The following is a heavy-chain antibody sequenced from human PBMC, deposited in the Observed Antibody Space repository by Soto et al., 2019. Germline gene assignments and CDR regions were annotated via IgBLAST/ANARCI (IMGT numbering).Heavy chain of an antibody. Sequence: QVQLQESGPGLVKPSETLSLTCTVSGGSVSSGSYYWSWIRQPPGKGLEWIGYIYYSGSTNYNPSLRRRGTRSVDTSKNQFALKLSSVTDADTAVYYCAREVWYYASSGMAFDIWGQGTMVTVSS. V-gene: IGHV4-61*01. CDR1: GGSVSSGSYY. J-gene: IGHJ3*02. D-gene: IGHD3-22*01. CDR3: AREVWYYASSGMAFDI. CDR2: IYYSGST.